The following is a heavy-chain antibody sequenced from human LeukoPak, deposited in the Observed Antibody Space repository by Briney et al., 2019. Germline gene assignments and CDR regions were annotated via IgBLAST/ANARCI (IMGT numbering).Heavy chain of an antibody. V-gene: IGHV3-21*01. CDR3: ARSYYDSSGYPNFDY. Sequence: GGSLRLSCVVSGFTFSNYAVNWVRQTPGKGLECVSFISSSSSYIYYADSVKGRFTISRDNDNNSLYLQMNSLRAEDTAVYYCARSYYDSSGYPNFDYWGQGTLVTVSS. CDR2: ISSSSSYI. D-gene: IGHD3-22*01. CDR1: GFTFSNYA. J-gene: IGHJ4*02.